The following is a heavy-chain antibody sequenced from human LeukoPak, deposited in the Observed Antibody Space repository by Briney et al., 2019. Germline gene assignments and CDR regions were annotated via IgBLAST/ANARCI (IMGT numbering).Heavy chain of an antibody. Sequence: ASVKVSCKVSGYTLTELSMHWVRQAPGKGLEWMGGFDPEDGETIYAQKFQGRVTMTEDTSTDTAYMELSSLRSEDTAVYYCATSPPASDWFDPWGQGTLVTVPS. V-gene: IGHV1-24*01. D-gene: IGHD2-2*01. CDR3: ATSPPASDWFDP. CDR2: FDPEDGET. J-gene: IGHJ5*02. CDR1: GYTLTELS.